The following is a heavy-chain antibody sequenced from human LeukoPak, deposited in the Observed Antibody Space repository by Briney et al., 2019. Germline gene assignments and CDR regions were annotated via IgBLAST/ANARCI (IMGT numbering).Heavy chain of an antibody. D-gene: IGHD6-6*01. Sequence: SETLSLTRTVSGGSIRNYYWIWMRQPAGKGLEWIGRIYTSWCTNYNHSLKSRVTMSVDTSKNQFSLKLSSVTAADTAVYYCARESYSSSYLFVYWGRGTLVTVSS. V-gene: IGHV4-4*07. J-gene: IGHJ4*02. CDR3: ARESYSSSYLFVY. CDR1: GGSIRNYY. CDR2: IYTSWCT.